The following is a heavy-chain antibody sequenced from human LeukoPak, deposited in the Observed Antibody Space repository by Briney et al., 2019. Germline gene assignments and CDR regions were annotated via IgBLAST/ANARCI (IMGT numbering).Heavy chain of an antibody. CDR2: ISSSSSYI. CDR3: ARDRWYSSSSGDY. Sequence: PGGSLRLSCADSGFTFSSYSMNWVGQAPGKGLEGVSSISSSSSYIYYTDSVKGRFTISRDNAKNSLYLQMNSLRAEDTAVYYCARDRWYSSSSGDYWGQGTLVTVSS. CDR1: GFTFSSYS. V-gene: IGHV3-21*01. D-gene: IGHD6-6*01. J-gene: IGHJ4*02.